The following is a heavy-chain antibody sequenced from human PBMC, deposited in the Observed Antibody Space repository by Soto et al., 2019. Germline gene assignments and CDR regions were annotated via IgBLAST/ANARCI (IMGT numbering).Heavy chain of an antibody. CDR2: IDTSSSFI. V-gene: IGHV3-21*01. CDR3: ARDGEYSDYENWYFDL. D-gene: IGHD5-12*01. J-gene: IGHJ2*01. Sequence: EVQLVESGGGLVKPGGSLRLSCAASGFTFNTYSMNWVRQAPGKGLEWVSPIDTSSSFIYYGGSLKGRFTISRDNAKNSLYLQMNNLKAEDTAVYYCARDGEYSDYENWYFDLWGRGTLVTVSS. CDR1: GFTFNTYS.